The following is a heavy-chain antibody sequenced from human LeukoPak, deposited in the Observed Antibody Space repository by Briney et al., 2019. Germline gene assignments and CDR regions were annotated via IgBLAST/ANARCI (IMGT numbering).Heavy chain of an antibody. Sequence: PGESLRLSCATSGFTFTSYGMNWVRQAPGNGLEWVAFIRYDRRDSYYAASVKGRFTISRDNSQNTLDLQMNSLRLEDTAMYYCAKPAQRSGGGYYGGLVFGDFHYWGQGTLVTVSS. CDR2: IRYDRRDS. CDR3: AKPAQRSGGGYYGGLVFGDFHY. V-gene: IGHV3-30*02. J-gene: IGHJ4*02. D-gene: IGHD3-22*01. CDR1: GFTFTSYG.